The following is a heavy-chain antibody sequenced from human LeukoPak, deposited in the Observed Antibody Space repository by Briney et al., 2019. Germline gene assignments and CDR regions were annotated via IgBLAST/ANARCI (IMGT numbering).Heavy chain of an antibody. CDR3: ARLTPRGITMIDDAFDI. D-gene: IGHD3-22*01. J-gene: IGHJ3*02. CDR1: GYTFTSYD. CDR2: MNPNSGNT. V-gene: IGHV1-8*01. Sequence: ASVKVSCKASGYTFTSYDINWVRQATGQGLEWMGWMNPNSGNTGYAQKFQGRVTMTRNTSISTAYMELSSLRSEDTAVYYCARLTPRGITMIDDAFDIWGQGTMVTVSS.